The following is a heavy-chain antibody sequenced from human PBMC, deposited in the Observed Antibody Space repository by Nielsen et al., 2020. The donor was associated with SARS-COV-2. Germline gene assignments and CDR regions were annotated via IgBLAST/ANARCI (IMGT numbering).Heavy chain of an antibody. D-gene: IGHD2-2*01. CDR2: IWYDGSNK. Sequence: WIRQPPGKGLEWVAVIWYDGSNKYYADSVKGRFTISRDNSKNTLYLQMNSLRAEDTALYYCARENIVVVPAAMSDYYYYYGMDVWGQGTTVTVSS. V-gene: IGHV3-33*01. CDR3: ARENIVVVPAAMSDYYYYYGMDV. J-gene: IGHJ6*02.